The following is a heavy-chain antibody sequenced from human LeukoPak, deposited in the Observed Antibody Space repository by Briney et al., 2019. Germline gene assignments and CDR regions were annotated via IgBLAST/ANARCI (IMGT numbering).Heavy chain of an antibody. Sequence: SETLSLTCTVSGGSISSNTYYWGWIRQPPGKGLEWIGSIYYSGSTYYNPSLKSRVTMSVDTSKNQFSLKLSSVTAADTAVYYCARDGRGVIDYWGQGTLVTVSS. CDR2: IYYSGST. D-gene: IGHD3-10*01. CDR3: ARDGRGVIDY. V-gene: IGHV4-39*07. CDR1: GGSISSNTYY. J-gene: IGHJ4*02.